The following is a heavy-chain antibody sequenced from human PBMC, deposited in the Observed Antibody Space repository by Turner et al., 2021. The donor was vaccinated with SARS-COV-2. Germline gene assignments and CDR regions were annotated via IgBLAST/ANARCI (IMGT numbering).Heavy chain of an antibody. CDR3: ARWGPNYYDSSGYYPDAFDI. V-gene: IGHV3-21*01. CDR2: ISSSGSYI. CDR1: GFTLGCYS. D-gene: IGHD3-22*01. J-gene: IGHJ3*02. Sequence: EVQLVESGGGLVKPGRSLRLSCASSGFTLGCYSMNWVRQAPGKGLEWVSSISSSGSYIYYVDSVKGRFTISRDNAKNSLYLQMNSLRAEDTAVYYCARWGPNYYDSSGYYPDAFDIWGQGTMVTVSS.